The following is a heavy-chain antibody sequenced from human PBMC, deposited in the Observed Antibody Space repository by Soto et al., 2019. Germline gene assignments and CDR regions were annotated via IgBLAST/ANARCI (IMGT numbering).Heavy chain of an antibody. CDR1: GDSVSSNSAA. J-gene: IGHJ4*02. CDR3: ERGAYGGGGGFYGCLAP. CDR2: TYYRSKWYN. D-gene: IGHD2-15*01. Sequence: SQTLSLTCAISGDSVSSNSAAWNWIRQSPSRGLEWLGRTYYRSKWYNDYAVSVKSRITINPDTSKNQFSLQLNSVTPEDTAVFLWERGAYGGGGGFYGCLAPGGKEPRVTVPS. V-gene: IGHV6-1*01.